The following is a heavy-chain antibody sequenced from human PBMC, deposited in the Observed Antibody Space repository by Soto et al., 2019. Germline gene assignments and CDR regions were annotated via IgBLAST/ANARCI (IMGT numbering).Heavy chain of an antibody. D-gene: IGHD3-3*01. V-gene: IGHV3-9*01. CDR3: GKASSSNIWSPIDY. J-gene: IGHJ4*01. CDR2: ISWSTSSI. Sequence: GGSLRLACAASGFTFDDYAMRWVRQIPGKGLQWVSGISWSTSSIGYGASLRGRFLISRDNANNSLYLQMNDLRPEDTALYYCGKASSSNIWSPIDYWGQGTMDTVSS. CDR1: GFTFDDYA.